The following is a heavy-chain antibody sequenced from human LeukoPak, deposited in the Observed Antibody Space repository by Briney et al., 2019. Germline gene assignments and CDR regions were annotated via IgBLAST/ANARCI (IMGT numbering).Heavy chain of an antibody. CDR1: GFSFSSHW. V-gene: IGHV3-7*01. D-gene: IGHD3-10*01. CDR3: ARDGPMAGIYFDY. J-gene: IGHJ4*02. CDR2: INQDGSEK. Sequence: GGPLRLSYAVSGFSFSSHWMSWVRQAPGKGLEWMANINQDGSEKYYVDSVKGRFTISRDNAKNSLYLQMNSLRAEDTAIYYCARDGPMAGIYFDYWGQGTLVTVSS.